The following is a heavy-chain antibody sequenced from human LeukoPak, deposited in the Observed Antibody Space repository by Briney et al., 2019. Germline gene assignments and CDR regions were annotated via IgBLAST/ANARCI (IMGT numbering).Heavy chain of an antibody. CDR2: VYYSGST. J-gene: IGHJ5*02. V-gene: IGHV4-59*11. Sequence: SETLSLTCTVSGGSISSHYWSWIRQPPGEGLEWIGYVYYSGSTDYNPSLKSRVTISVDTSKNQFFLKLSSVTAADAAVYYCARLYDSSSYTNWLDPWGQGTLVTVSS. CDR3: ARLYDSSSYTNWLDP. CDR1: GGSISSHY. D-gene: IGHD3-22*01.